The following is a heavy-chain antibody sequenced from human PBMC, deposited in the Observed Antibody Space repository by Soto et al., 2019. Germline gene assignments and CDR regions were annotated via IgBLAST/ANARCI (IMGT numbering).Heavy chain of an antibody. D-gene: IGHD6-25*01. Sequence: GGSLRLSCAVSGFSVSDNYMSWVRQAPGKGLEWVSVTYRGDATYYADSVKGRFTISRDNSKNTVYLQMNSLRAEDTAVYYCARDRSDSSRADSFDIWGQGTMVTVSS. CDR3: ARDRSDSSRADSFDI. J-gene: IGHJ3*02. CDR1: GFSVSDNY. CDR2: TYRGDAT. V-gene: IGHV3-53*01.